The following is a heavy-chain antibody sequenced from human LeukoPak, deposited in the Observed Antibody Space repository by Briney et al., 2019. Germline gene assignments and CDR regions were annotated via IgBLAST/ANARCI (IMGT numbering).Heavy chain of an antibody. Sequence: SQTLSLTCTVSGGSISSGGYYWSWIRQPPGKGLEWIGYIYHSGSTYYNPSLKSRVTISVDRSKNQFSLKLSSVTAADTAVYYCARYIAAHPRYFDYWGQGTLVTVSS. D-gene: IGHD6-6*01. J-gene: IGHJ4*02. CDR2: IYHSGST. V-gene: IGHV4-30-2*01. CDR1: GGSISSGGYY. CDR3: ARYIAAHPRYFDY.